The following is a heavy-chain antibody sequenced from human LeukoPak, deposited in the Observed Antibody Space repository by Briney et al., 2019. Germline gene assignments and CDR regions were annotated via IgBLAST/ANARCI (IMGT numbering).Heavy chain of an antibody. CDR1: GFTFSNAW. CDR3: TTDRYCSGGSCYYYYGMDV. CDR2: IKSKTDGGTT. Sequence: GGSLRLSCAASGFTFSNAWMSWVRQAPGKGLEWVGRIKSKTDGGTTDYAAPVKGRFTISRDDSKNTLYLQMNSLKTEDTAVYYCTTDRYCSGGSCYYYYGMDVWGQGTTVNVSS. V-gene: IGHV3-15*01. D-gene: IGHD2-15*01. J-gene: IGHJ6*02.